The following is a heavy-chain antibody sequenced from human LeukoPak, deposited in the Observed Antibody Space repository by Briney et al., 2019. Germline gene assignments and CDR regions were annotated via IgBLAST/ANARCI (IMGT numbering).Heavy chain of an antibody. D-gene: IGHD5-18*01. CDR1: GGPISSGGYY. CDR2: IYHSGST. Sequence: SQTLSLTCTVSGGPISSGGYYWSWIRQPPGKGLEWIGYIYHSGSTYYNPSLKSRVTISVDRSKNQFSLKLSSVTAADTAVYYCAREGRLVDTAMDDAFDIWGQGTMVTVSS. CDR3: AREGRLVDTAMDDAFDI. J-gene: IGHJ3*02. V-gene: IGHV4-30-2*01.